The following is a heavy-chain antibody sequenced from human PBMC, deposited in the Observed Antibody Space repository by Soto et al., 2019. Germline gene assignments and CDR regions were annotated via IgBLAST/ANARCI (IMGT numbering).Heavy chain of an antibody. D-gene: IGHD2-15*01. Sequence: PSETLSLTCAVYGGSFSGYYWSWIRQPPGKGLEWIGEINHSGSTNYNPSLKSRVTISVDTSKNQFPLKLSSVTAADTAVYYCARGLPSVYCSGGSCTNWFDPWGQGTLVTVSS. CDR3: ARGLPSVYCSGGSCTNWFDP. J-gene: IGHJ5*02. CDR2: INHSGST. V-gene: IGHV4-34*01. CDR1: GGSFSGYY.